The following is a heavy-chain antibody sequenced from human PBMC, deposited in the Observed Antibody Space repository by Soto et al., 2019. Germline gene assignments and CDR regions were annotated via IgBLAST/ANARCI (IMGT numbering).Heavy chain of an antibody. Sequence: QVQLVQSGAEVKKPGSSVKVSCKASGGTFRTYVISWLRQSPGHGPEWMGEIIPIFGTANYAQNFQGRVTITADESTTTVYMELSSLRSADTAVYYCARGSLQMATTGNWFDPWGQGTLVTVSS. V-gene: IGHV1-69*01. CDR1: GGTFRTYV. D-gene: IGHD5-12*01. J-gene: IGHJ5*02. CDR2: IIPIFGTA. CDR3: ARGSLQMATTGNWFDP.